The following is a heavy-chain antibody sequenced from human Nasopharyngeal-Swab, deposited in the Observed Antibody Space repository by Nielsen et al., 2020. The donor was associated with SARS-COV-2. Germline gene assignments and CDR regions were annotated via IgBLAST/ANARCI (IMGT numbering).Heavy chain of an antibody. D-gene: IGHD1-1*01. CDR1: GYSAC. Sequence: GESLKISCKASGYSACIGWVRQMPGKGLEWMGNIYFSYSRTVYSQSFEGQVTLSADKAISTAYLQWHSLKASDTAIYFCSSWSRSNWFDYWGLGTPVTVSA. V-gene: IGHV5-51*01. CDR3: SSWSRSNWFDY. J-gene: IGHJ4*02. CDR2: IYFSYSRT.